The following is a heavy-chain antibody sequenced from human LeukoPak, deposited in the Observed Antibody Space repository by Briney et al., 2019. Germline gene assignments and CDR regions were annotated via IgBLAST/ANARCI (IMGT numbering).Heavy chain of an antibody. D-gene: IGHD5-18*01. V-gene: IGHV4-39*07. CDR2: IYYSGST. J-gene: IGHJ6*03. Sequence: PSETLSLTCTVSGGSISSSSYYWGWIRQPPGKGLEWIGSIYYSGSTYYNPSLKSRVTISVDTSKNQFSLKLSSVTAADTAVYYCARIGRYSYADYYYYMDVWGKGTTVTVSS. CDR3: ARIGRYSYADYYYYMDV. CDR1: GGSISSSSYY.